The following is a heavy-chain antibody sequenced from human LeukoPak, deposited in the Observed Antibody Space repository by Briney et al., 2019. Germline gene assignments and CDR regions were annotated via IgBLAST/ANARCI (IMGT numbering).Heavy chain of an antibody. V-gene: IGHV1-69*04. CDR3: ARVVYDSSGYYYVFDY. D-gene: IGHD3-22*01. CDR2: IIPILGIA. Sequence: SVKVSCKASGGTFSSYAISWVRQAPGQGLEWMGRIIPILGIANYAQKFQGRVTITADKSTSTAYMELSSLRSEDTAVYYCARVVYDSSGYYYVFDYWGQGTLVTVSS. CDR1: GGTFSSYA. J-gene: IGHJ4*02.